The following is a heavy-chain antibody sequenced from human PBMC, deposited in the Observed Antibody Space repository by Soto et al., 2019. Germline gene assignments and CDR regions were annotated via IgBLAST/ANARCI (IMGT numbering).Heavy chain of an antibody. CDR1: GYTFTGYY. Sequence: ASVEVSCKXSGYTFTGYYMHWVRQAPGQGLEWMGWINPNSGGTNYAQKFQGRVTMTRDTSISTAYMELSRLRSDDTAVYYCARDWKDIVVVPAAIDYGTDVWGQGTTVTVSS. CDR2: INPNSGGT. J-gene: IGHJ6*02. CDR3: ARDWKDIVVVPAAIDYGTDV. D-gene: IGHD2-2*02. V-gene: IGHV1-2*02.